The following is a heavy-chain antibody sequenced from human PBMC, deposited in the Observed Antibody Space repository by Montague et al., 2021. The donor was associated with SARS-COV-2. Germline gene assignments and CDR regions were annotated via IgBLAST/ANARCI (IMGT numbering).Heavy chain of an antibody. CDR2: INHSGYT. CDR3: ASAPRYSFGFWAY. CDR1: GASSSNYY. J-gene: IGHJ4*02. V-gene: IGHV4-34*01. Sequence: SETLSLTCAVYGASSSNYYWSWIRQSPGKGLEWVGEINHSGYTDXNPSLESRLTISLDSSKKQFSLKMTSVTAADTAICYCASAPRYSFGFWAYWGQGTLVSVSS. D-gene: IGHD5-12*01.